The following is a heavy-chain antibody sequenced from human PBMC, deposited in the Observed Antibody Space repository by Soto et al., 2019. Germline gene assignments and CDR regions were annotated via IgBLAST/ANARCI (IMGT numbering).Heavy chain of an antibody. CDR1: GGSISSYY. CDR3: ARASGSYYQCDY. Sequence: QVQLQESGPGLVKPSETLSLTCTVSGGSISSYYWSWIRQPPGKGLEWIGYIYYSGSTNYNPSLKSRVTISVDTSKNQFSLKLSSVTAADTAVYYCARASGSYYQCDYWGQGTLVTVSS. CDR2: IYYSGST. D-gene: IGHD1-26*01. J-gene: IGHJ4*02. V-gene: IGHV4-59*01.